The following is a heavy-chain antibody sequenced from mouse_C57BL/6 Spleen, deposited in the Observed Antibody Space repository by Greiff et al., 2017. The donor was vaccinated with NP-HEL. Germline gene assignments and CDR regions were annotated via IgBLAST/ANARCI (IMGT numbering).Heavy chain of an antibody. CDR2: INYDGSST. V-gene: IGHV5-16*01. CDR3: ARELPYYAMDY. CDR1: GFTFSDYY. Sequence: DVHLVESEGGLVQPGSSMKLSCTASGFTFSDYYMAWVRQVPEKGLEWVANINYDGSSTYYLDSLKSRFIISRDNAKNILYLQMSSLKSEDTATYYCARELPYYAMDYWGQGTSVTVSS. J-gene: IGHJ4*01.